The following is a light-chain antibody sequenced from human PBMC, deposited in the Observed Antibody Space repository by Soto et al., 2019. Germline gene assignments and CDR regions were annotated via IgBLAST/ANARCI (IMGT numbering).Light chain of an antibody. Sequence: DIQMTQSPSSLSASVGDRVPITCQASQDINKNLIWYQQKPGKAPKLLIYDASDLETGVPSRFSGSGSGTGFTFTISSLQPEDFATYYCQQYESLPLTFGQGTRLEIK. J-gene: IGKJ5*01. CDR1: QDINKN. CDR2: DAS. CDR3: QQYESLPLT. V-gene: IGKV1-33*01.